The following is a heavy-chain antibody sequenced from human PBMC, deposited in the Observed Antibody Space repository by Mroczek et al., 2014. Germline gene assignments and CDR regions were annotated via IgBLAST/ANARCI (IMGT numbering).Heavy chain of an antibody. Sequence: QVQLQQWGPRTGEAFTDPVPHLHCLCGSISSGGYYWSWIRQHPGKGLEWIGYIYYSGSTYYNPSLKSRVTISVDTSKNQFSLKLSSVTAADTAVYYCARGWICSSTSCPYYYYGMDVWGQGTTVTVSS. V-gene: IGHV4-31*03. D-gene: IGHD2-2*01. J-gene: IGHJ6*02. CDR2: IYYSGST. CDR1: GSISSGGYY. CDR3: ARGWICSSTSCPYYYYGMDV.